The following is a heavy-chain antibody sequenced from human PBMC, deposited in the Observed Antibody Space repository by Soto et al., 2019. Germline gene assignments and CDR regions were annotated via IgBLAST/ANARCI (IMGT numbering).Heavy chain of an antibody. CDR3: AKELRETGGYYFDC. CDR2: MSDDGSKK. CDR1: GFSFSKYG. J-gene: IGHJ4*02. D-gene: IGHD3-16*01. Sequence: QVHLMESGGGVVQPGRSLRLSCAASGFSFSKYGMHWVRQAPGKGLEWVAEMSDDGSKKYYGDSVKGRFTISRDNSKNTLYLLMDSLRPEDTAMYYCAKELRETGGYYFDCWGQGTLVTVSS. V-gene: IGHV3-30*18.